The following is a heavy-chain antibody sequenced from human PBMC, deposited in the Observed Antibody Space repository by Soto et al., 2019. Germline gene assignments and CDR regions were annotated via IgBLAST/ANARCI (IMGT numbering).Heavy chain of an antibody. D-gene: IGHD6-19*01. CDR2: IYYSGST. J-gene: IGHJ4*02. Sequence: QVQLQESGPGLVKPSETLSLTCTVSGGSISSYYWSWIRQPPGKGLEWIGYIYYSGSTNYNPSLKSRVTISVDTSKNQFSLKLSSVTAADTAVYYCARGRIAVAGTDFPPFFDYWGQGTLVTVSS. CDR3: ARGRIAVAGTDFPPFFDY. V-gene: IGHV4-59*01. CDR1: GGSISSYY.